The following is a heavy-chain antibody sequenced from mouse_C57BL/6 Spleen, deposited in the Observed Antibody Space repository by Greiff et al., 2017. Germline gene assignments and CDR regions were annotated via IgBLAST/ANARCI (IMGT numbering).Heavy chain of an antibody. Sequence: VKLQQPGAELVKPGASVKLSCKASGYTFTSYWMQWVKQRPGQGLEWIGEIDPSDSYTNYNQKFKGKATLTVDTSSSTAYMQLSSLTSEDSAVYYCASFITTVVVPGNFDYWGQGTTLTVSS. J-gene: IGHJ2*01. CDR1: GYTFTSYW. V-gene: IGHV1-50*01. D-gene: IGHD1-1*01. CDR3: ASFITTVVVPGNFDY. CDR2: IDPSDSYT.